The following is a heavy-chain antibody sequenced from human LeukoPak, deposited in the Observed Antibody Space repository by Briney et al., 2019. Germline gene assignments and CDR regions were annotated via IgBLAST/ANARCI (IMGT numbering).Heavy chain of an antibody. Sequence: PGGSLRLSCAASGFTFSSSAMSWVRQAPGKGLEWVSVIGGGPGNTYYTDSVKGRFTISRDNSKNTLYLHLNSLRAEDTAVYYCAKGKGPTANWYFDVWGRGTLVTVSS. V-gene: IGHV3-23*01. CDR2: IGGGPGNT. D-gene: IGHD2-21*02. CDR1: GFTFSSSA. CDR3: AKGKGPTANWYFDV. J-gene: IGHJ2*01.